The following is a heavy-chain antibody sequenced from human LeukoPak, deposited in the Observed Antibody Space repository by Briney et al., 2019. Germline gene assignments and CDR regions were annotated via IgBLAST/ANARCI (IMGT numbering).Heavy chain of an antibody. CDR2: VDYSGST. J-gene: IGHJ2*01. CDR1: GGSISTYY. Sequence: SETLSLTCTVSGGSISTYYWSWIRQPPGQGLEWIGYVDYSGSTNYNPSLKSRVTISVDTSNNQFSLRLSSVTAADTAVYYCARVGQGCFGLWGRGALVTVSS. CDR3: ARVGQGCFGL. V-gene: IGHV4-59*01.